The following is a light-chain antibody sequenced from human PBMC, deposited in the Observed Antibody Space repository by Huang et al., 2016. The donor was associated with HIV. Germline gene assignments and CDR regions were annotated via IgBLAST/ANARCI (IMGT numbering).Light chain of an antibody. V-gene: IGKV3-11*01. CDR1: QSISRH. Sequence: EIVLTQSPATLSLSPGERATLSCRASQSISRHLAWYQQKPGQAPRLLIYDASNRATGIPARFSGGGSGTDFTLTISSLEPEDFVIYCCQQRSNWPLTFGGGTTVEIK. CDR2: DAS. CDR3: QQRSNWPLT. J-gene: IGKJ4*01.